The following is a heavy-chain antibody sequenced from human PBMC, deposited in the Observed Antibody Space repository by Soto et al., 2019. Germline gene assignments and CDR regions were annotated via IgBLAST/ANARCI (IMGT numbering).Heavy chain of an antibody. Sequence: GGSLRLSCAASGFTFSSYAMSWVRQAPGKGLEWVSAISGSGGSTYYADSVKGRFTISRDNSKNTLYLQMNSLRAEDTAVYYCAKYEGRVVVVVAATPDNYYYGMDVWGQGTTVTVSS. CDR1: GFTFSSYA. D-gene: IGHD2-15*01. J-gene: IGHJ6*02. V-gene: IGHV3-23*01. CDR2: ISGSGGST. CDR3: AKYEGRVVVVVAATPDNYYYGMDV.